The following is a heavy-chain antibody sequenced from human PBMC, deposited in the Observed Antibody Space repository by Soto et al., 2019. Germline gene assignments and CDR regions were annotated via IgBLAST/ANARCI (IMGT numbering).Heavy chain of an antibody. CDR1: GGSISSSNYH. D-gene: IGHD4-17*01. Sequence: SETLSLTCTVSGGSISSSNYHWGWIRQPPGKGLEWIGSMYYSGSTYYNPSLKSRVTISVDRSKNQFSLKLSSVTAADTAVYYCARGMTTVTTLDYWGQGTLVTVSS. CDR2: MYYSGST. CDR3: ARGMTTVTTLDY. V-gene: IGHV4-39*07. J-gene: IGHJ4*02.